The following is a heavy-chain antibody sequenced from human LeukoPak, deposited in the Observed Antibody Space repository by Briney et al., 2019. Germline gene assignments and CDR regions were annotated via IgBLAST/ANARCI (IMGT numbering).Heavy chain of an antibody. CDR2: INPNSGGT. CDR1: GYTFIGYY. J-gene: IGHJ5*02. CDR3: ARDQVVVVVAAKSSWFDP. Sequence: GASVKVSCKASGYTFIGYYMHWVRQAPGQGLEWMGWINPNSGGTNYAQKFQGRVTMTRDTSISTAYMELSRLRSDDTAVYYCARDQVVVVVAAKSSWFDPWGQGTLVTVSS. V-gene: IGHV1-2*02. D-gene: IGHD2-15*01.